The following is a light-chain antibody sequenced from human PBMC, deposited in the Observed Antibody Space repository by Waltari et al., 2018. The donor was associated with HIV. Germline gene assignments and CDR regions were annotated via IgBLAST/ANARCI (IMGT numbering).Light chain of an antibody. CDR1: QSVLHSSNNKNN. Sequence: IVMTHSPDYLVLSLVGRATSNCKSSQSVLHSSNNKNNLAGYQQKPGQPPKVIIYWASSRQPGGPDRLSGSGSGTDFSLTISSLQAEDVAVYYCQQYYETPPWT. CDR2: WAS. J-gene: IGKJ1*01. V-gene: IGKV4-1*01. CDR3: QQYYETPPWT.